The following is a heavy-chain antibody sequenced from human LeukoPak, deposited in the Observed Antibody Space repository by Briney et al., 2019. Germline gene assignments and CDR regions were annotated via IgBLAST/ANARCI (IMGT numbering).Heavy chain of an antibody. J-gene: IGHJ3*02. CDR3: ARDYCDSSGYDAFDI. CDR1: DGSISSYY. CDR2: IYYSGST. D-gene: IGHD3-22*01. Sequence: SETLSLTCTVSDGSISSYYWSWIRQPPGKGLEWIGYIYYSGSTNYNPSLKSRVTISVDTSKNQFSLKLSSVTAADTAVYYCARDYCDSSGYDAFDIWGQGTMVTVSS. V-gene: IGHV4-59*01.